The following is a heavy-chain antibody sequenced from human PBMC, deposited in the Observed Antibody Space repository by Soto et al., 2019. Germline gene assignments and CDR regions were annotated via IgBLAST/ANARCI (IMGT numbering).Heavy chain of an antibody. CDR2: IDPSDSYT. V-gene: IGHV5-10-1*01. D-gene: IGHD4-17*01. Sequence: GESLKISCKGSGYSFTSYWISWVRQMPGKGLEWMGRIDPSDSYTNYSPSFQGHVTISADKSISTAYLQWSSLKASDTAMYYCASAAYGDLNWFDPWGQGTLVTVSS. CDR1: GYSFTSYW. J-gene: IGHJ5*02. CDR3: ASAAYGDLNWFDP.